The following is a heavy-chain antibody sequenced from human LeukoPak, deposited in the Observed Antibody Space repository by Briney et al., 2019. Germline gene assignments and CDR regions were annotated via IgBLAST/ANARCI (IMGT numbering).Heavy chain of an antibody. Sequence: GGSLRLSCAVSGFPLSSYAMSWVRQAPGKGLEWVSATSSSDAGTYYADSVRGRFTISRDNSKNTLYLQMNSLRAEDTAVYYCARDEIVATTKANYYYYMDVWGKGTTVTISS. CDR1: GFPLSSYA. CDR2: TSSSDAGT. CDR3: ARDEIVATTKANYYYYMDV. J-gene: IGHJ6*03. V-gene: IGHV3-23*01. D-gene: IGHD5-12*01.